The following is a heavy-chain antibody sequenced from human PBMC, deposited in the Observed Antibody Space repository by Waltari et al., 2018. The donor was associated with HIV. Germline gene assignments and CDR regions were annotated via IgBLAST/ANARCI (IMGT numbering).Heavy chain of an antibody. J-gene: IGHJ6*02. CDR2: ISGSGSGT. V-gene: IGHV3-23*01. CDR1: GFMFRSYG. Sequence: EVQLLESGGGLVQPGGSLRLSCTASGFMFRSYGLNWVRQAPGKGLEWGATISGSGSGTYYADSVKGRFTVSRDNSNNMLHLQMDGLRVEDTAVYYCARDHPGDYYTYHGLDFWGQGATVTVSS. D-gene: IGHD7-27*01. CDR3: ARDHPGDYYTYHGLDF.